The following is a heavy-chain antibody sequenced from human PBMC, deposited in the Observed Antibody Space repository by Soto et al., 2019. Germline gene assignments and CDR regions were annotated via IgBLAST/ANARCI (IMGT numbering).Heavy chain of an antibody. Sequence: QVQLQESGPRLVKPSQTLSLTCTVSGGSISSANYYWSWIRQPPGKGLECIGYSFYSGSTYYNPSLESRVSISVDTARDQFSLKVTSVTVAVTAVYDCARVFVWFGETGYFELWGRGTLVTVSS. D-gene: IGHD3-10*01. CDR2: SFYSGST. CDR3: ARVFVWFGETGYFEL. CDR1: GGSISSANYY. V-gene: IGHV4-30-4*01. J-gene: IGHJ2*01.